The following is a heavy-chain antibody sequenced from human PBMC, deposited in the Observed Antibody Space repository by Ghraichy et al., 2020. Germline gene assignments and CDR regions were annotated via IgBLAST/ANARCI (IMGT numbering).Heavy chain of an antibody. D-gene: IGHD3-3*01. CDR1: GFTFSSYS. J-gene: IGHJ4*02. CDR2: ISSSSSTI. Sequence: GGSLRLSCAASGFTFSSYSMNWVRQAPGKGLEWVSYISSSSSTIYYADSVKGRFTISRDNAKNSLYLQMNSLRDEDTAVYYCARLHDTYYDFWSGWYQTQFDCWGQGTLVTVSS. CDR3: ARLHDTYYDFWSGWYQTQFDC. V-gene: IGHV3-48*02.